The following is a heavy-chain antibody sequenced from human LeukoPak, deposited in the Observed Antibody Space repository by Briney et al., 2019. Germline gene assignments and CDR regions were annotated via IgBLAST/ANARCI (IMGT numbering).Heavy chain of an antibody. V-gene: IGHV4-34*01. CDR2: INHSGST. J-gene: IGHJ5*02. Sequence: SEALSLTCAVYGGSFSGYYWSWIRQPPGKGLEWIGEINHSGSTNYNPSLKSRVTISVDTSKNQFSLKLSSVTAADTAVYYCARGGIHLPPGAFDPWGQGTLVTVSS. CDR1: GGSFSGYY. D-gene: IGHD6-13*01. CDR3: ARGGIHLPPGAFDP.